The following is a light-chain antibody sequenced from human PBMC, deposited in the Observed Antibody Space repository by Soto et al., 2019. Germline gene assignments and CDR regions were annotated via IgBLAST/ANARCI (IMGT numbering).Light chain of an antibody. CDR1: QSVSSY. V-gene: IGKV3-11*01. J-gene: IGKJ4*01. CDR3: QQYDDWLRLT. Sequence: EIGLAQLPATLTLSPGERAALSCRASQSVSSYLAWYQQKPGQAPRLLIYDASNRATGIPARFSGSGSGTEFNLTISSLQSEDFAVYFCQQYDDWLRLTFGGGTKVDIK. CDR2: DAS.